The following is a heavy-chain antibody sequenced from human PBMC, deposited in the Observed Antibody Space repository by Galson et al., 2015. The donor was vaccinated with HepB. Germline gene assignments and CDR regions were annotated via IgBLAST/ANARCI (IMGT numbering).Heavy chain of an antibody. D-gene: IGHD3-3*01. Sequence: SLRLSCAASGFTFSSYWMHWVRQAPGKGLVWVSRINSDGSSTSYADSVKGRFTISRDNAKNTLYLQMNSLRAEDTAVYYCARAWGYYDFWSGYYPQSDAFDIWGQGTMVTVSS. CDR1: GFTFSSYW. CDR2: INSDGSST. CDR3: ARAWGYYDFWSGYYPQSDAFDI. J-gene: IGHJ3*02. V-gene: IGHV3-74*01.